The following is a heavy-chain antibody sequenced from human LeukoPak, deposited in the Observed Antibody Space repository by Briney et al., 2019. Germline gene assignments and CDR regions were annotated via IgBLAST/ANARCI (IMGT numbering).Heavy chain of an antibody. J-gene: IGHJ4*02. D-gene: IGHD2-2*01. CDR2: ISWDGGST. CDR3: AKDYCSSTSCYFDY. CDR1: GFTFDDYA. V-gene: IGHV3-43D*03. Sequence: GGSLRLSCAASGFTFDDYAMHWVRQAPGKGQEWVSLISWDGGSTYYADSVKGRFTISRDNSKNSLYLQMNSLRAEDTALYYCAKDYCSSTSCYFDYWGQGTLVTVSS.